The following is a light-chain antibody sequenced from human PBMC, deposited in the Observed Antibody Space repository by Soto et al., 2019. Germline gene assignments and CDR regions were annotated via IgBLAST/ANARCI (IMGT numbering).Light chain of an antibody. J-gene: IGLJ1*01. V-gene: IGLV1-51*01. CDR1: SSNLGNNY. Sequence: QSVLTQPPSVSAAPGQKVTISCSGSSSNLGNNYVSWYQQLPPTAPKLLIYDNNKRPTEIPDRFSGSKSGTSATLGITGLQTGEEADYYCGTWDSSFYVFGTGAKVTVL. CDR3: GTWDSSFYV. CDR2: DNN.